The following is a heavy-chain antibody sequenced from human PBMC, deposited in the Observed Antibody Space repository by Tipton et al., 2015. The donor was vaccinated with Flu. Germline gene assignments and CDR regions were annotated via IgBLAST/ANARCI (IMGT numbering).Heavy chain of an antibody. Sequence: TLSPTCAVSGDSISSDYYWGWIRQFSGKELEWIGTVSRTGSTIYNPSLKSRVTISIDTSKNQFSLKMKSVTATDMAVYYCARRDYSNYVSDPKSWFFLDYWGQGTLVIVSP. CDR3: ARRDYSNYVSDPKSWFFLDY. D-gene: IGHD4-11*01. V-gene: IGHV4-38-2*01. CDR1: GDSISSDYY. J-gene: IGHJ4*02. CDR2: VSRTGST.